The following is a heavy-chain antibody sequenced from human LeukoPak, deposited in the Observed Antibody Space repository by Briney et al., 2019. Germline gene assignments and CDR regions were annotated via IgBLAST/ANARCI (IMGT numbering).Heavy chain of an antibody. V-gene: IGHV3-11*01. CDR2: ISSSGGTI. D-gene: IGHD3-22*01. CDR1: GFTFSDYY. CDR3: ARSDSSGYYYIFGLFDY. Sequence: EGSLRLSCAASGFTFSDYYMSWIRQAPGKGLEWVSYISSSGGTIYYADSVKGRFTISRDNAKNSLYLQMNSLRAEDTAVYYCARSDSSGYYYIFGLFDYWGQGTLVTVSS. J-gene: IGHJ4*02.